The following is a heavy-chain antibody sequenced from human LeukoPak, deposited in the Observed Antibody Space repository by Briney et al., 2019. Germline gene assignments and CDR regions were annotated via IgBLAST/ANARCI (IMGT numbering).Heavy chain of an antibody. V-gene: IGHV3-30*18. Sequence: GRSLRLSCAASGFTFSSYGMHWVRQAPGKGLEWVAVISYDGSNKYYADSVKGRFTISRDNSKNTLYLQMNSLRAEDTAVYYCAKGTGSYDRYYYYGMDVWAKGPRSPSPQ. CDR3: AKGTGSYDRYYYYGMDV. D-gene: IGHD3-10*01. CDR1: GFTFSSYG. J-gene: IGHJ6*04. CDR2: ISYDGSNK.